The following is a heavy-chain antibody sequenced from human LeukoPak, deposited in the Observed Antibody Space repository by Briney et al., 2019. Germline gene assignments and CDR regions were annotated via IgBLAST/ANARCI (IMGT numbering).Heavy chain of an antibody. CDR2: ISESGGGT. CDR1: GFSFRSHA. CDR3: ARDTTGPLY. Sequence: GGSLRLSCAASGFSFRSHAMSWVRLAPGKGLEWVSHISESGGGTYYADSVKGRFTISRDNSMNTLFLQMNSLSAEDTAVYYCARDTTGPLYWGQGTLVTVSS. J-gene: IGHJ4*02. V-gene: IGHV3-23*01. D-gene: IGHD1-1*01.